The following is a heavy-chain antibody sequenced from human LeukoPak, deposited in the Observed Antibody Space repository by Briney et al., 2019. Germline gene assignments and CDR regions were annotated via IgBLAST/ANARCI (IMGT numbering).Heavy chain of an antibody. CDR2: FDPEDGET. CDR1: GYTVTELS. Sequence: GASVKVSCKVSGYTVTELSMHWVRQAPGKGLEWMGGFDPEDGETIYAQKFQGRVTMTEDTSTDTAYMELSSLRSEDTAVYYCATDRVGKLRYFELDYWGQATLVTVSS. D-gene: IGHD3-9*01. J-gene: IGHJ4*02. V-gene: IGHV1-24*01. CDR3: ATDRVGKLRYFELDY.